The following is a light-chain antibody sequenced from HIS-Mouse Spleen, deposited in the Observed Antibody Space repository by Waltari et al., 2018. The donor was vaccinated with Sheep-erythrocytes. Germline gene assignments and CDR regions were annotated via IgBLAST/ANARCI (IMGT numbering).Light chain of an antibody. CDR1: SSNIGNTA. Sequence: QSVLTQPPSVSEAPRQRVTISCSGSSSNIGNTALNWYQQLPGKAPKLLIYYDDLLPSGVSDRFSGSKSGTSASLAISGLQSEDEADYYCAAWDDSLNGWVFGGGTKLTVL. CDR2: YDD. J-gene: IGLJ3*02. V-gene: IGLV1-36*01. CDR3: AAWDDSLNGWV.